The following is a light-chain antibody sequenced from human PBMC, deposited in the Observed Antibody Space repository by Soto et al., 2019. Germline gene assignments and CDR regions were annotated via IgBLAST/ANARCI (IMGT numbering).Light chain of an antibody. J-gene: IGLJ3*02. CDR2: SNN. CDR3: AAWDDSLNGRV. Sequence: QSVLTQPPSASGTPGQRVTISCSGSGSNIGSNTVNWYQQLPGTAPKLLFYSNNQRPSGVPDRFSGSKSGTSASLAISGLQSEDEADYYCAAWDDSLNGRVFGGGTKLTVL. V-gene: IGLV1-44*01. CDR1: GSNIGSNT.